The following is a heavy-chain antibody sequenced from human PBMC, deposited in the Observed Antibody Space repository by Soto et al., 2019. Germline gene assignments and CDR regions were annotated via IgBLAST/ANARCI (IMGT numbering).Heavy chain of an antibody. V-gene: IGHV1-69*13. J-gene: IGHJ6*03. Sequence: SVKVSCKASGGTFSSYAISWVRQAPGQGLEWMGGIIPIFGTANYAQKFQGRVTITADESTSTAYMELSSLRSEDTAVYYCARGDIVVVPAAMSPLGHYMDVWGKGTTVTVSS. CDR1: GGTFSSYA. CDR3: ARGDIVVVPAAMSPLGHYMDV. D-gene: IGHD2-2*01. CDR2: IIPIFGTA.